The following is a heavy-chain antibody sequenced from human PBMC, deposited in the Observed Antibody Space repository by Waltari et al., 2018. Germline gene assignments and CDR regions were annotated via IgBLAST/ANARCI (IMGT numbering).Heavy chain of an antibody. CDR3: ASDRGRGLYLDS. D-gene: IGHD2-15*01. CDR2: VHQSGRS. CDR1: GDSISNNFF. Sequence: QVQLQESGPGLVKPSGTLSLTCTVSGDSISNNFFWSWVRQSPGQGLEWIGQVHQSGRSNYNPSLVSRVTVSMDTSKNQFSLKMTSVTAADTAIYYCASDRGRGLYLDSWGQGTLVTVSP. V-gene: IGHV4-4*02. J-gene: IGHJ4*02.